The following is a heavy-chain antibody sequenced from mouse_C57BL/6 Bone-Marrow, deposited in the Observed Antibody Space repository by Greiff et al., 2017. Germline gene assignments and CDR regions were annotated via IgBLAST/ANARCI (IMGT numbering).Heavy chain of an antibody. J-gene: IGHJ1*03. Sequence: EVQLQQSGAELVRPGASVKLSCTASGFNIKDDYMHWVKQRPEQGLEWIGWIDPENGDTESASKFQGKATITADTSSNTAYLQLSSLTSEDTAVYYCTTGTVVADWYFDVWGTGTTVTVSS. D-gene: IGHD1-1*01. CDR1: GFNIKDDY. CDR3: TTGTVVADWYFDV. V-gene: IGHV14-4*01. CDR2: IDPENGDT.